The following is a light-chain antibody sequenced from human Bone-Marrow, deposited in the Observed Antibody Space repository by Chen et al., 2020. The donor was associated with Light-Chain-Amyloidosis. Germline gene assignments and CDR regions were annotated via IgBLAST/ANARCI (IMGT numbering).Light chain of an antibody. CDR2: GAS. V-gene: IGKV3-20*01. CDR3: QQYHRSPWA. Sequence: IVLTQSPGTLSLSPGERATLSCRDSQSITSRYLAWYQQRPGQAPRLLIYGASSRATGIPDRFSGSGSGTDFSLIISRLEPEDFAVYYCQQYHRSPWAFGQGTKVEIK. J-gene: IGKJ1*01. CDR1: QSITSRY.